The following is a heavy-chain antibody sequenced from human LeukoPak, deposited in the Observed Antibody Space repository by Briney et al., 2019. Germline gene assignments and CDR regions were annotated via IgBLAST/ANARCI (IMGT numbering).Heavy chain of an antibody. V-gene: IGHV5-51*01. Sequence: GESLKISCKGSGYSFTSYWIGWVRQMPGKALEWMGIIYPGDSDTRYSPSFQGQVTISADKSISTAYLQWSSLKASDTAMYYCARGYGDFRYYYYYYMDVWGKGTTVTVSS. D-gene: IGHD4-17*01. CDR1: GYSFTSYW. CDR2: IYPGDSDT. CDR3: ARGYGDFRYYYYYYMDV. J-gene: IGHJ6*03.